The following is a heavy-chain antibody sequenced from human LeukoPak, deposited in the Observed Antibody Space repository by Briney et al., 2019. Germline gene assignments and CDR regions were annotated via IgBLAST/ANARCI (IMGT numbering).Heavy chain of an antibody. V-gene: IGHV1-69*13. CDR2: ITPMFGTA. J-gene: IGHJ4*02. CDR1: GGTFSSYD. D-gene: IGHD4-23*01. CDR3: ARGWLAESTVVTPYNY. Sequence: ASVKVSYKASGGTFSSYDISWVRQAPGQGLEWMGGITPMFGTAKYAQKFQGRVTITAVESMRTAYMELSSLRSEDTAVYYCARGWLAESTVVTPYNYWGQGTLVTVSS.